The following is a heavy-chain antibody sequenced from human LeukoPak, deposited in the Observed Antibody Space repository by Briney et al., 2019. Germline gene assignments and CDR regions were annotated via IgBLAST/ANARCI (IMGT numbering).Heavy chain of an antibody. CDR2: INPNDGST. CDR3: ATLELGGY. Sequence: ASVKVSCKASTYTFTNNYLHWVRQAPGQGLEWMGLINPNDGSTDYAQKFQGRVTVTRDTSTSTAYMELSSLRSEDTAVYYCATLELGGYWGQGTLVTVSS. CDR1: TYTFTNNY. J-gene: IGHJ4*02. V-gene: IGHV1-46*01. D-gene: IGHD1-26*01.